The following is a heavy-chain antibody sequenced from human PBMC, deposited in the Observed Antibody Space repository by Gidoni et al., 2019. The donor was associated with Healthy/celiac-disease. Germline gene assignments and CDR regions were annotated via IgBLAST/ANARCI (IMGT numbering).Heavy chain of an antibody. CDR2: ISSSSSYI. D-gene: IGHD4-17*01. V-gene: IGHV3-21*01. J-gene: IGHJ4*02. CDR1: GFTVSSYS. Sequence: EVQLVEPGGGLVKPGGSLRLSGAASGFTVSSYSMNWVRQAPGNGLEWVSSISSSSSYIYYADSVKGRFTISRDNAKNSLYLQMNSLRAEDTAVYYCARDDGDYPYYFDYWGQGTLVTVSS. CDR3: ARDDGDYPYYFDY.